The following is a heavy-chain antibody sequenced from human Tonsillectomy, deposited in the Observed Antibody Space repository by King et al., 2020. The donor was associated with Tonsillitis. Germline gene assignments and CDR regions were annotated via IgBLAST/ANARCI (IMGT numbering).Heavy chain of an antibody. Sequence: VQLVESGGGVVQPGTSLRLSCAASVFTFSSYAMHWDRQAPGKGLEWVALVSYDGSKKYYGDSLRGRFTISRDSSKNTLYLQMNSLREEDTAVYYCARDGYCTSTNCFSLDYWGQGTLVTVSS. CDR1: VFTFSSYA. J-gene: IGHJ4*02. D-gene: IGHD2-2*03. CDR2: VSYDGSKK. V-gene: IGHV3-30-3*01. CDR3: ARDGYCTSTNCFSLDY.